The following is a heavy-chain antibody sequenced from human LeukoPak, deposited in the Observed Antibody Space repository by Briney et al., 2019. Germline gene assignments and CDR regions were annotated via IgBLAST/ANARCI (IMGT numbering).Heavy chain of an antibody. CDR3: ARERLGYYDRSGLDY. J-gene: IGHJ4*02. V-gene: IGHV4-59*01. Sequence: SEALSLTCTVSGGSISSYYWNWIRQPPGKGLEWIGYIYYSGSTNYNPSLKSRVTTSVDTSKNQFSLKLSSVTAADTAVYYCARERLGYYDRSGLDYWGQGTLVTVSS. CDR1: GGSISSYY. D-gene: IGHD3-22*01. CDR2: IYYSGST.